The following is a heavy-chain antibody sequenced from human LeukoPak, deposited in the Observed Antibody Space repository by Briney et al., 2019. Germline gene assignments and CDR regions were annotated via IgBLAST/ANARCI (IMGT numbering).Heavy chain of an antibody. Sequence: PSETLSLTCAVSGGSISRSGYSWSWIRQPPGKGLEWIGYIYYTGSTYYNPSLKSRLTISLDTSKNQFSLKLSSVTAADAAVYYCARGGDSSGYEGRFDPWGQGTLVTVSS. CDR1: GGSISRSGYS. D-gene: IGHD3-22*01. J-gene: IGHJ5*02. CDR2: IYYTGST. V-gene: IGHV4-30-4*07. CDR3: ARGGDSSGYEGRFDP.